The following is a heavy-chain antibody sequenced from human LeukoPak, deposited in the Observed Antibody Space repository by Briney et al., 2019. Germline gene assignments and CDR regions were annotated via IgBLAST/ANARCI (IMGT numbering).Heavy chain of an antibody. Sequence: PGGSLRLSCAASGFSVSTKYMNWVRQAPGKGLEWVSIIYSGGTTYYGESVEGRFTISRDTSKNTVFLQMNSLRVEDTAVYYCARGSDDYRLGNHWGHGTLVTVSS. CDR1: GFSVSTKY. J-gene: IGHJ5*02. CDR2: IYSGGTT. V-gene: IGHV3-53*01. CDR3: ARGSDDYRLGNH. D-gene: IGHD4-11*01.